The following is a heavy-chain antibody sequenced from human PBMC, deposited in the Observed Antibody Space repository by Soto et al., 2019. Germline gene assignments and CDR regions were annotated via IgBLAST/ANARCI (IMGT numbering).Heavy chain of an antibody. J-gene: IGHJ4*02. CDR2: IKSWSDGGTT. D-gene: IGHD1-1*01. V-gene: IGHV3-15*01. CDR1: GFTFKNAW. CDR3: TTGTTVAKYYFDF. Sequence: EGQLVESGGGLVEPGETLRLSCAASGFTFKNAWMRWVRQAPGKGLEWVGRIKSWSDGGTTDYGAPVKGRFSISRDDAKNTLSLQMNSLRTEDTAVYYCTTGTTVAKYYFDFWGQGTLVTVSS.